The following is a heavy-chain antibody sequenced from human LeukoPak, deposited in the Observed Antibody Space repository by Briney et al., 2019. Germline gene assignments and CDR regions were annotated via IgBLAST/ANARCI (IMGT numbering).Heavy chain of an antibody. Sequence: GGSLRLSCAASGFTFSSYSMNWVRQAPGKGLEWVSYISSSSSTIYYADSVKGRFTISRDNSKNTLYLQMNSLRAEDTAVYYCATTYYYDSSGYPYYFDYWGQGTLVTVSS. CDR3: ATTYYYDSSGYPYYFDY. CDR1: GFTFSSYS. CDR2: ISSSSSTI. D-gene: IGHD3-22*01. V-gene: IGHV3-48*01. J-gene: IGHJ4*02.